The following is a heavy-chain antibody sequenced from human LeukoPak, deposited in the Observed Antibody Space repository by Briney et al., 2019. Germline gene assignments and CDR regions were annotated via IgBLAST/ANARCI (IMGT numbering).Heavy chain of an antibody. Sequence: GRSLRLSCAASGFTFSSYGMRWVRQAPGKGLEWVAVISYDGSNKYYADSVKGRFTISRDNSKNTLYLQMNSLRAEDTAVYYCAKGKRGYSYGLFDYWGQGTLVTVSS. D-gene: IGHD5-18*01. CDR3: AKGKRGYSYGLFDY. V-gene: IGHV3-30*18. J-gene: IGHJ4*02. CDR2: ISYDGSNK. CDR1: GFTFSSYG.